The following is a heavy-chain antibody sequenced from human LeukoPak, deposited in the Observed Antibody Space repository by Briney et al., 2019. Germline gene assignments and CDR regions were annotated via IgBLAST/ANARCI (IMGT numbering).Heavy chain of an antibody. CDR3: VRLGYCDNGCCYFEH. CDR1: GGSITSGY. Sequence: PSGTLPLTCSVSGGSITSGYWSWARQPPGKGLEWIGYVSYSMDRNNKPSLRSRLTISLDTSRNEFSLQLTSVTAADTAVYYCVRLGYCDNGCCYFEHWGQGTLVTVS. CDR2: VSYSMDR. D-gene: IGHD2-8*01. J-gene: IGHJ4*02. V-gene: IGHV4-59*08.